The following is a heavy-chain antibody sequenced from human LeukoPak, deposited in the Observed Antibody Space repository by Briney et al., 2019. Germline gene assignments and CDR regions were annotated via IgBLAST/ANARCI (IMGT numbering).Heavy chain of an antibody. V-gene: IGHV4-4*07. CDR3: AKYNARNWFDP. J-gene: IGHJ5*02. CDR2: IYASGSTSYT. CDR1: GGSISSYY. Sequence: PSETLSLTCSVSGGSISSYYWSWIRQPAGKGLEWIGRIYASGSTSYTYFNPSLKSRVTISIDTSKNQFSLKLSSVTAADTAVYYCAKYNARNWFDPWGQGTLVTVSS. D-gene: IGHD1-14*01.